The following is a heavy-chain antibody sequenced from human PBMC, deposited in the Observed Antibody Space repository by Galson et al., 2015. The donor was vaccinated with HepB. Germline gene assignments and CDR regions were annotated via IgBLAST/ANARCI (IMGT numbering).Heavy chain of an antibody. CDR2: IKSKTDGGTT. J-gene: IGHJ4*02. CDR1: GFTFSNAW. Sequence: SLRLSCAASGFTFSNAWMSWVRQAPGKGLEWVGRIKSKTDGGTTDYAAPVKGRFTISRDDSKNTLYLQMNSLKTEDTAVYYCTTDYGAATVDYWGQGTLVTVSS. V-gene: IGHV3-15*01. D-gene: IGHD2-15*01. CDR3: TTDYGAATVDY.